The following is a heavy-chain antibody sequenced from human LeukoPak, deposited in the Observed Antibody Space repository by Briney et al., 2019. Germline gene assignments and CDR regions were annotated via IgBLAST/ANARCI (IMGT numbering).Heavy chain of an antibody. V-gene: IGHV3-23*01. CDR3: AKDLHYYDSSGYSY. CDR1: GFTFSSYG. Sequence: QAGGSLRLSCAASGFTFSSYGMSWVRQAPGKGLEWVSAISGSGGSTYYADSVKGRFTISRDNAKNSLYLQMNSLRAEDTALYYCAKDLHYYDSSGYSYWGQGTLVTVSS. D-gene: IGHD3-22*01. CDR2: ISGSGGST. J-gene: IGHJ4*02.